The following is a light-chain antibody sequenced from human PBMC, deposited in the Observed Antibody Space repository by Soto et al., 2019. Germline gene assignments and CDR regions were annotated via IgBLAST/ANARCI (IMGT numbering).Light chain of an antibody. V-gene: IGKV1-33*01. CDR1: QDISKF. Sequence: DIQMTQSPSSLSASIGDRVSFTCQAGQDISKFLNWYQHKPGQAPSLLIYDASKSQFGVPSRFSGSGSGTDFTFTISSLQPEDNATYYCQQYENRPYTFGPGTKVDIK. J-gene: IGKJ3*01. CDR2: DAS. CDR3: QQYENRPYT.